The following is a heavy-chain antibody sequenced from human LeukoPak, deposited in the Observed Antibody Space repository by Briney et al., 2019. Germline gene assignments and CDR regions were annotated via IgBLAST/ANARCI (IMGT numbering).Heavy chain of an antibody. CDR2: IYSGGST. V-gene: IGHV3-53*01. D-gene: IGHD3-22*01. CDR3: ARETYYYDSSGYYYHNYFDY. Sequence: GGSLRLSCAASGFTVSSNYMSWVRQAPGKGLEWVSVIYSGGSTYYADSVKGRFTISRDNSKNTLYLQMDSLRAEDTAVYYCARETYYYDSSGYYYHNYFDYWGQGTLVTVSS. J-gene: IGHJ4*02. CDR1: GFTVSSNY.